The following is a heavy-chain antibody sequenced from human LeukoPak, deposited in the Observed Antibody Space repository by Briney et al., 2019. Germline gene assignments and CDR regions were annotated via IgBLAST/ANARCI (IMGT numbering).Heavy chain of an antibody. Sequence: PGGSLRLSCVVSGLTVSNNYMTWVRQVRGKGLEWVSLIFSGGGTYYADSVKGRFTISRDSSKNTLYLQMNSLRAEDTALYYCARDPGAAAGNLWSWGQGTLVTVSS. CDR2: IFSGGGT. CDR1: GLTVSNNY. CDR3: ARDPGAAAGNLWS. V-gene: IGHV3-66*01. J-gene: IGHJ5*02. D-gene: IGHD6-25*01.